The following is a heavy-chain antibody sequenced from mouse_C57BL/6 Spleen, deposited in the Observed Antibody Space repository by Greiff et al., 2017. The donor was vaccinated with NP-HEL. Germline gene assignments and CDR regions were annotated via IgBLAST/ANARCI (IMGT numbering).Heavy chain of an antibody. CDR1: GYTFTSYW. J-gene: IGHJ3*01. D-gene: IGHD4-1*02. V-gene: IGHV1-74*01. CDR3: ALFDRDATAWFAY. Sequence: QVQLQQPGAELVKPGASVKVSCKASGYTFTSYWMHWVKQRPGQGLEWIGRIHPSDSDTNYNQKFKGKATLTVDKSSSTAYMQLSSLTSEDSAVYYCALFDRDATAWFAYWGQGTLVTVSA. CDR2: IHPSDSDT.